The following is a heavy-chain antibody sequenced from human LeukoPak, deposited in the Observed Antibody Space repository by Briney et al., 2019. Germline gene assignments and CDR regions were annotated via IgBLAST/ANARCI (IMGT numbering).Heavy chain of an antibody. CDR2: VYYSGTT. CDR1: GYSISSGYY. CDR3: VRDGPYRITNMDV. V-gene: IGHV4-38-2*02. Sequence: SETPSLTCAVSGYSISSGYYCGWIRQPPGEGLEWIGSVYYSGTTYYNPALESRVTISLDTSKNQFSLKVSPLTAADAAVYYCVRDGPYRITNMDVWGKGTTVTVSS. J-gene: IGHJ6*03.